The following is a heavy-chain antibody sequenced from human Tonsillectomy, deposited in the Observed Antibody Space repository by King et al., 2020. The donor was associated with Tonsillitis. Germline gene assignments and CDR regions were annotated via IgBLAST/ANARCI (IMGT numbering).Heavy chain of an antibody. V-gene: IGHV3-7*01. D-gene: IGHD4-17*01. Sequence: DVQLVESGGGLVQPGGSLRLSCGASGFTFSNSWMGWVRQAPGKGLEWVANIKKDGTSKYYLDSVEGRFTISRDNAENSLYLQMNSLRDEDTAVYYCAKHGDWAFDYWGQGTLVTVSS. CDR3: AKHGDWAFDY. J-gene: IGHJ4*02. CDR1: GFTFSNSW. CDR2: IKKDGTSK.